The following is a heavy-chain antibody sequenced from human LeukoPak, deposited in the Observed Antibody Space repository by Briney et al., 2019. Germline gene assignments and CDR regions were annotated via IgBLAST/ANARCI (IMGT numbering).Heavy chain of an antibody. V-gene: IGHV4-34*01. J-gene: IGHJ4*02. CDR2: INHSGST. CDR3: ARGYYSDY. Sequence: SETLSLTCAVYGGSFSGYYWSWVRQPPGEGLEWIGKINHSGSTNYNPSLKGRVTISVDTSKNQFSLKLSSATAADTAVYYCARGYYSDYWGQGTLVTVSS. CDR1: GGSFSGYY.